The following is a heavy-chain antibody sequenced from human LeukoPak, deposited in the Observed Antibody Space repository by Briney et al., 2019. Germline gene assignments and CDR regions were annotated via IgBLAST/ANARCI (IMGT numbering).Heavy chain of an antibody. CDR2: IAYDGNNT. J-gene: IGHJ6*04. Sequence: GGSLRLSCAASGFTVSSNDMSWVRQAPGKGLEWVAVIAYDGNNTYYGDSVRGRFTISRDNSKKMVYLEMNSLRVEDTAVYYCAKTGMLRRVGYLDVWGKGTAVIVSS. CDR1: GFTVSSND. D-gene: IGHD1-1*01. V-gene: IGHV3-30*18. CDR3: AKTGMLRRVGYLDV.